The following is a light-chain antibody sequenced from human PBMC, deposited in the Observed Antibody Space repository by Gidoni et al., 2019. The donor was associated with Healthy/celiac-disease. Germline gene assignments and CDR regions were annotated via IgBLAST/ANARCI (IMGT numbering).Light chain of an antibody. Sequence: ETVSTQSPGTLSLSPGERATLSCRASQSVSSSYLAWYQQKPGQAPRLLSYGASSRATGIPDRFSGSGSGTDFTLTISRLEPEDFAVYYCQQYGSSPTFGQGTKVEIK. CDR2: GAS. V-gene: IGKV3-20*01. CDR1: QSVSSSY. CDR3: QQYGSSPT. J-gene: IGKJ1*01.